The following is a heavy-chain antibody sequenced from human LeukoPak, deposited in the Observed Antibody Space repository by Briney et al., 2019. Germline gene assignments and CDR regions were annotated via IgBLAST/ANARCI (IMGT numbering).Heavy chain of an antibody. Sequence: GRSLRLSCAASGFTFDDYAMHWVRQAPGKGLEWVSGISWNSGSIGYADSVKGRFTISRDNAKNSLYLQMNSLRAEDTAVYYCARGHDSRWFGERYNWFDPWGQGTLVTVSS. CDR3: ARGHDSRWFGERYNWFDP. V-gene: IGHV3-9*01. CDR1: GFTFDDYA. CDR2: ISWNSGSI. D-gene: IGHD3-10*01. J-gene: IGHJ5*02.